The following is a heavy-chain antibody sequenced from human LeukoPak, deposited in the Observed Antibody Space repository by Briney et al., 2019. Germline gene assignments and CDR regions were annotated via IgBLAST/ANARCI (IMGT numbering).Heavy chain of an antibody. V-gene: IGHV3-21*01. J-gene: IGHJ4*02. CDR1: GFTFSSYS. CDR3: ARDDDSDGSGSYFGY. Sequence: GGSLRLSCAASGFTFSSYSMNWLRQAPGKGLEWVSSISSSSSYIYYADSVKGRFTISRDNAKNSLYLQMNSLRAEDTAVYYCARDDDSDGSGSYFGYWGQGTLVTVSS. D-gene: IGHD3-10*01. CDR2: ISSSSSYI.